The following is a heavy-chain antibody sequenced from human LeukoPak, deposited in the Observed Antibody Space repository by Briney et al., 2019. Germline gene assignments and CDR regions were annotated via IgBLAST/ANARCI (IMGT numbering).Heavy chain of an antibody. D-gene: IGHD4/OR15-4a*01. J-gene: IGHJ4*02. CDR2: ISGSAVIT. V-gene: IGHV3-23*01. CDR1: GLTFINFG. Sequence: PGGTLRLSCAASGLTFINFGMTWVRQAPGKGLEWVSAISGSAVITFYADSVKGRFTISRDNSKNTLYLQMNSLRADDTAVYYCARRAGAYSHPYDYWGQGTLVTVSS. CDR3: ARRAGAYSHPYDY.